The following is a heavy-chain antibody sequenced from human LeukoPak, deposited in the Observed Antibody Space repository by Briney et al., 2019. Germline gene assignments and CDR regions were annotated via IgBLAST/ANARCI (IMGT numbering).Heavy chain of an antibody. Sequence: GASVKVSCKASGYTSTSYDINCVREATGPRLEWMGWMNPNSGNTGYAQKFQGRVTLTRNTSISTAYMELSSLRSEDTAVYYCARGMIAAAGTGVDYWGQGTLVTVSS. V-gene: IGHV1-8*01. CDR2: MNPNSGNT. J-gene: IGHJ4*02. CDR3: ARGMIAAAGTGVDY. D-gene: IGHD6-13*01. CDR1: GYTSTSYD.